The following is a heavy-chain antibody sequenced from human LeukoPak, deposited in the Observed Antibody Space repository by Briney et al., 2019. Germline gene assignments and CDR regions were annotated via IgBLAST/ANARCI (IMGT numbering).Heavy chain of an antibody. CDR1: GGSFSGYY. CDR2: INHSGST. CDR3: ARGPYDILTGYYYGMDV. Sequence: RSSETLSLTCAVYGGSFSGYYWSWIRQPPGKGLEWIGEINHSGSTNYNPSLKSRVTISVDTSKNQFSLKLSSVTAAGTAVYYCARGPYDILTGYYYGMDVWGQGTTVTVSS. V-gene: IGHV4-34*01. J-gene: IGHJ6*02. D-gene: IGHD3-9*01.